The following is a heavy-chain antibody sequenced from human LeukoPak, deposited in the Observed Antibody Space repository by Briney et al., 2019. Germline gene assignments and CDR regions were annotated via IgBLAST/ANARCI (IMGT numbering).Heavy chain of an antibody. CDR1: GFTFSDYY. J-gene: IGHJ5*02. Sequence: PGGSLRLSCAASGFTFSDYYMSWIRQAPGKGLEWVSDISSSGTNMYYADSVKDRFTISRDNAKNSLYLQMNSLRAEDTAVYYCASSTYSSSPSWGQGTLVTVSS. CDR2: ISSSGTNM. V-gene: IGHV3-11*04. D-gene: IGHD6-6*01. CDR3: ASSTYSSSPS.